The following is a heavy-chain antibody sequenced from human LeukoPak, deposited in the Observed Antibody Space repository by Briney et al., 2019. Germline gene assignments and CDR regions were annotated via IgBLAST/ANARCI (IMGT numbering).Heavy chain of an antibody. CDR2: ISGDGERT. Sequence: PGGSLRLSCAASGFTFSSFVVTWVRQAPGKGLERVSSISGDGERTYYADSVKGRFTISRDNSKNTLYLQMGSLSAEDTAVYYCAKAGAPATGSSPDYWGQGTLVTVSS. V-gene: IGHV3-23*01. CDR3: AKAGAPATGSSPDY. CDR1: GFTFSSFV. J-gene: IGHJ4*02. D-gene: IGHD1-26*01.